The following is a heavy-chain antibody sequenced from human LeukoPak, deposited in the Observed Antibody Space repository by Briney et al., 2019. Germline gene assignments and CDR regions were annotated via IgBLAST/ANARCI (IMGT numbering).Heavy chain of an antibody. CDR2: IKSKTDGGTT. D-gene: IGHD5-24*01. V-gene: IGHV3-15*01. J-gene: IGHJ4*02. CDR1: GFTFSNAW. Sequence: GGSLRLSCSASGFTFSNAWMSWVRQAPGKGLEWVGRIKSKTDGGTTDYAAPVKGRFTISRDDSKNTLYLQMNSLKTEDTAVYYCTTDKGRRLQLRYWGQGTLVTVSS. CDR3: TTDKGRRLQLRY.